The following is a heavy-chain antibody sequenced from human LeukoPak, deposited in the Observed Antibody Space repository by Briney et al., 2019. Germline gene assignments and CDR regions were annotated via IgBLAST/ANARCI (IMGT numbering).Heavy chain of an antibody. CDR3: ARDLGGATRCAPGY. Sequence: ASVKVSCKASGYIFTDYYMHWVRQAPGQGLEWMGWINPKSGGTKYAQNFQGRVTMTWDTSISTAYMEVSRLTSDDTAVYYCARDLGGATRCAPGYWGQGTLVTVSS. D-gene: IGHD1-26*01. CDR1: GYIFTDYY. V-gene: IGHV1-2*02. J-gene: IGHJ4*02. CDR2: INPKSGGT.